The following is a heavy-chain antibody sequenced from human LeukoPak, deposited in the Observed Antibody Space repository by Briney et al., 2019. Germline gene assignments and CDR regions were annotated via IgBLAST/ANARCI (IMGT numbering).Heavy chain of an antibody. CDR3: ARVNRVTGNENFDY. CDR2: IYHSGST. D-gene: IGHD2-21*02. Sequence: SETLSLTCTVSGGSISSYYWSWIRQPPGKGLEWIGYIYHSGSTYYNPSLKSRVTISVDRSKNQFSLKLSSVTAADTAVYYCARVNRVTGNENFDYWGQGTLVTVSS. V-gene: IGHV4-59*12. CDR1: GGSISSYY. J-gene: IGHJ4*02.